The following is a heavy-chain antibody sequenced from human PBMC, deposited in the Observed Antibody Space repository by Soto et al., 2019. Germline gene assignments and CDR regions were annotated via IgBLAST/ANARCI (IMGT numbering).Heavy chain of an antibody. J-gene: IGHJ4*02. D-gene: IGHD3-16*01. Sequence: PSETVSLTCTVSGGSISSYYWSWIRQPPGKGLEWIGYIYYSGSTNYNPSLKSRVTISVDTSKIQFSLKLSSVTAADTAVYYCARRYGGNFDYWGQGTLVTVSS. CDR3: ARRYGGNFDY. V-gene: IGHV4-59*01. CDR2: IYYSGST. CDR1: GGSISSYY.